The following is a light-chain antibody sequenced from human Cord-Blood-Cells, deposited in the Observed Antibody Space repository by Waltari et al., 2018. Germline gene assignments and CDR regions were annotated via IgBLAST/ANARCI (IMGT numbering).Light chain of an antibody. V-gene: IGLV2-14*03. CDR3: SSYTSSSTLV. CDR2: DVS. J-gene: IGLJ3*02. CDR1: RSDVGGFNY. Sequence: QSALTQPASVSGSPGQSITISCTGTRSDVGGFNYVSWYQQHPGQAPKLMIYDVSNRPSGVSTRFSVSKSGTTASLTISGLQAEDEADDYCSSYTSSSTLVFGGGTKLTVL.